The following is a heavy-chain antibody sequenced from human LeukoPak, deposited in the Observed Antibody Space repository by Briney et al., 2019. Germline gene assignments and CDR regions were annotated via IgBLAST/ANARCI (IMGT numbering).Heavy chain of an antibody. CDR2: INTDGSST. Sequence: GGSLRLSCAAAGFTFSSYWMHWVRQAPGKGLVWVSRINTDGSSTSYADSVKGRFTISRDNAKNTLYLQMNSLRTEDTAVYYCAREGGGSYDGDASVWGQGTMVTVSS. J-gene: IGHJ3*01. D-gene: IGHD1-26*01. CDR3: AREGGGSYDGDASV. CDR1: GFTFSSYW. V-gene: IGHV3-74*01.